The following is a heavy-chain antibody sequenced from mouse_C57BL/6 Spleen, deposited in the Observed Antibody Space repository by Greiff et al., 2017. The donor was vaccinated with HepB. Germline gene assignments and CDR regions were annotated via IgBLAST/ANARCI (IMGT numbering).Heavy chain of an antibody. CDR1: GFTFSDSY. J-gene: IGHJ4*01. D-gene: IGHD2-3*01. CDR2: ISNGGGST. V-gene: IGHV5-12*01. CDR3: ARLDGYPLYAMDY. Sequence: EVKLVESGGGLVQPGGSLKLPCAASGFTFSDSYMYWVRQTPETRLEWVAYISNGGGSTYYPDTVKGRFTISRDNAKNTLYLQMSRMKSEETAMYYCARLDGYPLYAMDYWGQGTSVTVSS.